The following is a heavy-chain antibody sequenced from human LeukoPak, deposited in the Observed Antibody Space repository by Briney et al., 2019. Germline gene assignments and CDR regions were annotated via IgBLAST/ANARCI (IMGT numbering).Heavy chain of an antibody. Sequence: SVKVSCKASGGTFSSYAISWVRQAPGKGLEWMGGIIPIFGTANYAQKFQGRVTITADESTSTAYMELSSLRSEDTAVYYCARGGLGDGTLDYWGQGTLVTVSS. CDR2: IIPIFGTA. V-gene: IGHV1-69*13. J-gene: IGHJ4*02. D-gene: IGHD5-24*01. CDR1: GGTFSSYA. CDR3: ARGGLGDGTLDY.